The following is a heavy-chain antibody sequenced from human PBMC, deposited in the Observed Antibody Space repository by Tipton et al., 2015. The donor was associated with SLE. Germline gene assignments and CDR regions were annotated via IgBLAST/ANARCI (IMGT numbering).Heavy chain of an antibody. J-gene: IGHJ4*02. V-gene: IGHV3-33*08. CDR3: AASGSGYYGLGY. CDR2: IWYDGSNK. Sequence: SLRLSCAASGFTFSTYAMHWVRQAPGKGLEWVAVIWYDGSNKYYADSVKGRFTISRDNSKNTLYLQMNSLRAEDTAVYYCAASGSGYYGLGYWGQGTLVTVSS. D-gene: IGHD3-22*01. CDR1: GFTFSTYA.